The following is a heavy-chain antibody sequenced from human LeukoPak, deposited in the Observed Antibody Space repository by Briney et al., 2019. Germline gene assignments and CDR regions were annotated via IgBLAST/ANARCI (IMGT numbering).Heavy chain of an antibody. CDR3: ARLPGLDYFDY. CDR2: IYYSGST. V-gene: IGHV4-39*07. CDR1: GGSISSSRDY. J-gene: IGHJ4*02. Sequence: SETLSLTCTVSGGSISSSRDYWAWLRQPPGKGLEWIANIYYSGSTYYSPSLKSRVTISVDTSKNQFSLKLSSVTAADTAVYYCARLPGLDYFDYWGQGTLVTVSS. D-gene: IGHD2-15*01.